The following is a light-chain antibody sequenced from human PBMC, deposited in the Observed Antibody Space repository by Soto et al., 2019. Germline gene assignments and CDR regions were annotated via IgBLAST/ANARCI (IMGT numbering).Light chain of an antibody. CDR1: QSISSSY. CDR2: GVS. Sequence: DIVLTQSPGTLSLSPGERATLPCRASQSISSSYLAWYQQKPGQAPRLLIHGVSTRATGIPDRFSGSGSGTDFTLTISRLEPEDFAVYYCQQYVTSPYIFGQGTKLEIK. CDR3: QQYVTSPYI. V-gene: IGKV3-20*01. J-gene: IGKJ2*01.